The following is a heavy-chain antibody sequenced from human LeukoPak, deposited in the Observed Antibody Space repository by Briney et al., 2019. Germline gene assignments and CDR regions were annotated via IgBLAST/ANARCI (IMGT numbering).Heavy chain of an antibody. Sequence: GGSLRLSCAASGFTFSNYWLTWVRQAPGQGLEWVANIKQDGSEKHDVDSVKGRFTISRDNAKNSLYLQMNSVRAEDTAVYYCARDRQIAYWGQGTLVTVSS. CDR1: GFTFSNYW. J-gene: IGHJ4*02. CDR3: ARDRQIAY. CDR2: IKQDGSEK. V-gene: IGHV3-7*01.